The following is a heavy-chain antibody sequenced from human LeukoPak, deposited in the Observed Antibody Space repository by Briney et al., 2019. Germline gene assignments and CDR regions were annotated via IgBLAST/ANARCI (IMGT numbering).Heavy chain of an antibody. CDR3: AKSPRLSHPFDY. CDR1: GGTFSTYA. Sequence: SVKVSCKVSGGTFSTYAISWVRQAPGQGLEWMGGIIPIFGTANYAQKFQGRVTITTDESTSTAYMELSSLKSEDTAVYYCAKSPRLSHPFDYWGQGTLVTVSS. J-gene: IGHJ4*02. D-gene: IGHD4/OR15-4a*01. CDR2: IIPIFGTA. V-gene: IGHV1-69*05.